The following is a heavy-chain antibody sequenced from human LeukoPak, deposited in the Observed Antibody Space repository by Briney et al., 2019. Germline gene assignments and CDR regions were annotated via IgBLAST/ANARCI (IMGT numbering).Heavy chain of an antibody. CDR3: ARGYSYGSTHNDY. Sequence: SETLSLTCTVSGGSISSSSYYWGWIRQPPGKGVEWIGSIYYSGSTYYNPSLKSRVTISVDTSKNQFSLKLSSVTAADTAVYYCARGYSYGSTHNDYWGQGTLVTVSS. J-gene: IGHJ4*02. D-gene: IGHD5-18*01. CDR2: IYYSGST. V-gene: IGHV4-39*01. CDR1: GGSISSSSYY.